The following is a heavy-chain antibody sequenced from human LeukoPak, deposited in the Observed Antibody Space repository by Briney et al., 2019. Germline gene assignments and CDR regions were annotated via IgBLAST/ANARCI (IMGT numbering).Heavy chain of an antibody. CDR3: ARHNAPRRVGFDF. CDR1: GDSVRNDFYY. V-gene: IGHV4-39*01. Sequence: PSETLSLTCTVSGDSVRNDFYYWGWIRQPPGKGLEWVACLSHAGNTWYNPSLESRLSISVDTSKNQFSLKFSSVTAADTALYWCARHNAPRRVGFDFWGQGILVTVSS. CDR2: LSHAGNT. D-gene: IGHD2-2*01. J-gene: IGHJ4*02.